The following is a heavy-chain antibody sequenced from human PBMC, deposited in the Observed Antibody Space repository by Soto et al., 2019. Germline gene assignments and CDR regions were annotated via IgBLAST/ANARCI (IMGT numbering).Heavy chain of an antibody. CDR1: GYTFNNYG. CDR2: ISGYNGDT. V-gene: IGHV1-18*01. D-gene: IGHD4-17*01. CDR3: ARDSGNCGVWPYFFDH. J-gene: IGHJ4*02. Sequence: QVQLVQSGAEVKKPGASVKVSCKASGYTFNNYGISWLRQARGQGLEWMGWISGYNGDTDYAHNFKGRLTMTTDTSTSTADIELRSLTSDDTAVFFCARDSGNCGVWPYFFDHWGQGTLITVSS.